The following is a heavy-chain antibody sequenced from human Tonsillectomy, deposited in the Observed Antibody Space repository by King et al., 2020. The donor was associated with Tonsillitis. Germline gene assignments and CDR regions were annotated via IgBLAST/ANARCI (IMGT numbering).Heavy chain of an antibody. CDR1: GFSLSTNGMC. Sequence: TLKESGPALVKPTQTLTLTCTFSGFSLSTNGMCVSWIRQPPGKALEWLARIDWDDDKYYSTSLKTRPTISKDTSKNQVVLTMTNMDPVDTATYFCARTPPKNSGYDYEGYYFDYWGQGTLVTVSS. J-gene: IGHJ4*02. D-gene: IGHD5-12*01. CDR3: ARTPPKNSGYDYEGYYFDY. V-gene: IGHV2-70*11. CDR2: IDWDDDK.